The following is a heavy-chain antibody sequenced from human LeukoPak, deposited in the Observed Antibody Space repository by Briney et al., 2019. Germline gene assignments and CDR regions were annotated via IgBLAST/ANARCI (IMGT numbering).Heavy chain of an antibody. D-gene: IGHD4-17*01. CDR3: ARLYGDYVYFDY. Sequence: SETLSLTCTVSGGSISSGDYYWSWLRQHPGKGLEWIGYIYYSGSTNYNPSLKSRVTISVDTSKNQFSLKLSSVTAADTAVYYCARLYGDYVYFDYWGQGTLVTVSS. J-gene: IGHJ4*02. CDR2: IYYSGST. V-gene: IGHV4-31*03. CDR1: GGSISSGDYY.